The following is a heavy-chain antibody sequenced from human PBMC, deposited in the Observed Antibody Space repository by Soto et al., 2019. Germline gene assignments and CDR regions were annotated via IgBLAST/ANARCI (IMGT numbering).Heavy chain of an antibody. CDR2: SYWDDSK. CDR1: GFSLTTDRVG. D-gene: IGHD1-26*01. V-gene: IGHV2-5*02. Sequence: QITLKESGPTLVKPTQTLTLTCTFSGFSLTTDRVGVGWIRQPPGEALEWLAVSYWDDSKTYRPSLESRLTITKDTSKNQVALTMTNMDSLDTATYYCAHAYGGRSLYWGQGTLVTASS. J-gene: IGHJ4*02. CDR3: AHAYGGRSLY.